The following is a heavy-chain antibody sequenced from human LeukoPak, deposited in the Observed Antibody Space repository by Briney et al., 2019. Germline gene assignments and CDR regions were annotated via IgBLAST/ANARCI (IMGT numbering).Heavy chain of an antibody. D-gene: IGHD2-2*01. J-gene: IGHJ3*02. CDR2: IYYSGST. CDR3: AGPDIVVVITDAFDI. CDR1: GGSISSSSYY. V-gene: IGHV4-39*07. Sequence: SETLSLTCTVSGGSISSSSYYWGWIRQPPGKGLEWIGSIYYSGSTYYNPSLKSRVTISVDTSKNQFSLKLSSVTAADTAVYYCAGPDIVVVITDAFDIWGQGTMVTVSS.